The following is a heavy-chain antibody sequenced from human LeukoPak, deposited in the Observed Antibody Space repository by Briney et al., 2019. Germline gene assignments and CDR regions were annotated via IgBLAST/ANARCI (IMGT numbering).Heavy chain of an antibody. J-gene: IGHJ4*02. CDR1: GSTVRRNY. V-gene: IGHV3-66*01. CDR2: IDSGAGS. Sequence: PGGSLGLSWAVSGSTVRRNYLTGVRRPPGRGLEWVSLIDSGAGSYYADSVKGRFTISRDNSKNTVFLQMNRLRAEDTAVYYCARDGNHKSLANWGQGTLVTVSS. CDR3: ARDGNHKSLAN. D-gene: IGHD1-26*01.